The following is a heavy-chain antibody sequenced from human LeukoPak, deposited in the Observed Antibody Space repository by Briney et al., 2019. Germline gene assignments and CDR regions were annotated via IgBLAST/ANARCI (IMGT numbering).Heavy chain of an antibody. Sequence: PGGSLRPSCAASGFTFSSYAMSWVRQAPGKGLEWVSGFSASGGSTYYADSVKGRFTISRDNPKNTLYLQMNSLRAEDTAVYHCAKSISGSYYGAFDIWGQGTMVTVSS. CDR1: GFTFSSYA. V-gene: IGHV3-23*01. CDR2: FSASGGST. D-gene: IGHD1-26*01. CDR3: AKSISGSYYGAFDI. J-gene: IGHJ3*02.